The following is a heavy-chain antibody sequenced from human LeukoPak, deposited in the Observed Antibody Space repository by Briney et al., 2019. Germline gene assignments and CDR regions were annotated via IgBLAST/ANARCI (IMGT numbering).Heavy chain of an antibody. CDR3: ARARGLDFQH. CDR2: IYSSGST. V-gene: IGHV4-39*07. J-gene: IGHJ1*01. CDR1: GGSISSRNYY. Sequence: SETLSLTCTVSGGSISSRNYYWGWIRQNPGKGLEWIGSIYSSGSTYYNPSLKSPFTISVDTSKNQFSLKLSSVTAADTAVYYCARARGLDFQHWGQGTLVTVSS. D-gene: IGHD3-10*01.